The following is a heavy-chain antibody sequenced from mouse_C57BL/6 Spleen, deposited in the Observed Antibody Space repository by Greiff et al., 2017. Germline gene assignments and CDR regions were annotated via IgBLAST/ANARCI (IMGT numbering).Heavy chain of an antibody. CDR2: IRNKAYGYTR. CDR1: GFTFTDYY. V-gene: IGHV7-3*01. Sequence: EVQLVESGGGLVQPGGSLSLSCAASGFTFTDYYMSWVRQPPGKALAWLGVIRNKAYGYTREYIASVKGRFTISRDDSQSILYLQMNALRAEDRATYYCARRGSSGFAMDYWGQGTSVTVSS. J-gene: IGHJ4*01. D-gene: IGHD3-2*02. CDR3: ARRGSSGFAMDY.